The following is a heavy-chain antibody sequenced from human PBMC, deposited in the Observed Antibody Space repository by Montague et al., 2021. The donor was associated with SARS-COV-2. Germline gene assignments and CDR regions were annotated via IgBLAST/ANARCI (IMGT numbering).Heavy chain of an antibody. D-gene: IGHD3-10*01. J-gene: IGHJ6*02. Sequence: SLRLSCAASGFSISTYWMHWVRQAPGKGLEWVAVISYDGSNKYYADSVKGRFTISRDNSKNTLYLQMNSLRAEDTAVYYCARDQFTPELLWFGELYQNGMDVWGQGTTVTVSS. CDR3: ARDQFTPELLWFGELYQNGMDV. CDR2: ISYDGSNK. V-gene: IGHV3-30-3*01. CDR1: GFSISTYW.